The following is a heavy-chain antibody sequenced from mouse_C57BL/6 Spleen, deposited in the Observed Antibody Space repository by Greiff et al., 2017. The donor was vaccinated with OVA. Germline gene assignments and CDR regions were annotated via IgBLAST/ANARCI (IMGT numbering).Heavy chain of an antibody. CDR1: GYTFTSYW. Sequence: QVQLQQPGAELVMPGASVKLSCKASGYTFTSYWVHWVKQRPGQGLEWIGEIDPSDSYTNYNQKFKGKSTLTVDKSSSTAYMQLSSLTSEDSAVYYCARKEWLLQFAYWGQGTLVTVSA. CDR3: ARKEWLLQFAY. V-gene: IGHV1-69*01. J-gene: IGHJ3*01. D-gene: IGHD2-3*01. CDR2: IDPSDSYT.